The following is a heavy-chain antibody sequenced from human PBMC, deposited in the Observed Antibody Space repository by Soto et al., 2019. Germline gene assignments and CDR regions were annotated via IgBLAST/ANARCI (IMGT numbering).Heavy chain of an antibody. CDR2: ISAYNGNT. D-gene: IGHD6-13*01. CDR1: GYTFTSYG. J-gene: IGHJ6*02. Sequence: QVQLVQSGAEVKKPGTSVKVSCKASGYTFTSYGISWVRQAPGQGLEWMGWISAYNGNTNYAQKLQGRVTMTTDTSTSTAYMELRSLRSDDTAVYYCARGVILEEQQLVTYYYYGMDVWGQGTTVTVSS. V-gene: IGHV1-18*01. CDR3: ARGVILEEQQLVTYYYYGMDV.